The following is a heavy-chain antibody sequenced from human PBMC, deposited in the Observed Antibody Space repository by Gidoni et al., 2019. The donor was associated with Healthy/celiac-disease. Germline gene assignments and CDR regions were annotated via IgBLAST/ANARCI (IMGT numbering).Heavy chain of an antibody. D-gene: IGHD4-17*01. CDR2: ISGSGGRT. CDR3: AKSYGDYRYYYYGMDV. J-gene: IGHJ6*02. CDR1: GSTLSSCA. V-gene: IGHV3-23*01. Sequence: EVQLLESGGGLVQPVRSLRLSCAAPGSTLSSCAMSWVRQAPGKGLGCVSAISGSGGRTYYASTVKGRVTISRDNSKNTLYLEMNSLRAEGTAVYYCAKSYGDYRYYYYGMDVWGQGTTVTVSS.